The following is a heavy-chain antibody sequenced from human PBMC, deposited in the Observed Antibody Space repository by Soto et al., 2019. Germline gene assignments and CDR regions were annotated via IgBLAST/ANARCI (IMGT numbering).Heavy chain of an antibody. CDR2: IGTRGDI. CDR1: GFAFSTFS. Sequence: WWSLRLSCASSGFAFSTFSMHWVRQAPGKGLEWVSSIGTRGDIYYADSVKGRFTISRDNAKNSLSLQMNSLRAEDTGVYYCAREETAWPLAYGLDVWGQGTTVTVSS. D-gene: IGHD2-21*02. CDR3: AREETAWPLAYGLDV. J-gene: IGHJ6*02. V-gene: IGHV3-21*01.